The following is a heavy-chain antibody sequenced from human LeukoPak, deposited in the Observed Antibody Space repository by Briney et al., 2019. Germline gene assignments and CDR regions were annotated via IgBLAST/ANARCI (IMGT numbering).Heavy chain of an antibody. CDR3: ARGWLGSSSEGFGY. V-gene: IGHV3-48*01. D-gene: IGHD6-6*01. CDR2: ISSSSSTI. Sequence: GGSLRLSCAASGFAFSNMNWVRQAPGKGLEWVSYISSSSSTIYYADSVKGRFTISRDNAKNSLYLQMNSLRAEDTAVYYCARGWLGSSSEGFGYWGQGTLVTVSS. J-gene: IGHJ4*02. CDR1: GFAFSN.